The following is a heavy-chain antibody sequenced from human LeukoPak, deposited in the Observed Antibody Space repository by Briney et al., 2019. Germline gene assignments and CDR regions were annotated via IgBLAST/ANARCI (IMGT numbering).Heavy chain of an antibody. CDR3: ARPSSSGWYHRPQSGHYFDY. D-gene: IGHD6-19*01. V-gene: IGHV1-18*01. CDR1: GYTFTSCG. J-gene: IGHJ4*02. Sequence: ASAKVSCKASGYTFTSCGISWVRQAPGQGLEWMGWISAYNGNTNYAQKLQGRVTMTTDTSTSTAYMELRSLRSDDTAVYYCARPSSSGWYHRPQSGHYFDYWGQGTLVTVSS. CDR2: ISAYNGNT.